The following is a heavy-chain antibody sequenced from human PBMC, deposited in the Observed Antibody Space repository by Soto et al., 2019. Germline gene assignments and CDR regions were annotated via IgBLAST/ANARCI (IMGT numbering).Heavy chain of an antibody. D-gene: IGHD2-2*01. Sequence: GGSLRLSCAASEFTFSNFAISWVRQAPGKGLEWVSTISGGGGSTYYADSVKGRFTISRDNSRNTLYLQMNNLRAEDTALYYCAKHQPYCSSTRCYALFDYWGQGTLVTVSS. CDR1: EFTFSNFA. V-gene: IGHV3-23*01. CDR2: ISGGGGST. CDR3: AKHQPYCSSTRCYALFDY. J-gene: IGHJ4*02.